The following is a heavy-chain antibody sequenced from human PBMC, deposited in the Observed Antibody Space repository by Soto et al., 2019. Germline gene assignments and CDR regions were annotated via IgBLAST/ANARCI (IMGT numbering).Heavy chain of an antibody. V-gene: IGHV3-9*01. CDR3: AKDMAEQELRQLFDY. CDR1: GFTFDDYA. Sequence: EVQLVESGGGLVQPGRSLRLSCAASGFTFDDYAMHWVRQAPGKGLEWVSGISWNSGSIGYADSVKGRFTISRDNAKNSLYLQMNSLRAEDTALYYCAKDMAEQELRQLFDYWGQGTLVTVSS. CDR2: ISWNSGSI. J-gene: IGHJ4*02. D-gene: IGHD1-7*01.